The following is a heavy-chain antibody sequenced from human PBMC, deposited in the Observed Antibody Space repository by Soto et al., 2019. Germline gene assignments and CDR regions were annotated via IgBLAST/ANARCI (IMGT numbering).Heavy chain of an antibody. CDR1: EYRISGYW. Sequence: SCRGAEYRISGYWIRRVLKMPGKGLEWMGRIDPSDSYTNYSPSFQGHVTISADKSISTAYLQWSSLKASDTAMYYCARLYVDTYYYDSSGPPANWLDSWGQGTLVTVSS. J-gene: IGHJ5*01. V-gene: IGHV5-10-1*01. CDR2: IDPSDSYT. D-gene: IGHD3-22*01. CDR3: ARLYVDTYYYDSSGPPANWLDS.